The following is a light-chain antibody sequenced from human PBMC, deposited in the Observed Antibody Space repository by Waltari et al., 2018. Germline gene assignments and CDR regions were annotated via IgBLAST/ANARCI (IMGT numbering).Light chain of an antibody. CDR3: AAWDDSLNGFYV. CDR2: SNH. CDR1: SSHLGRNP. J-gene: IGLJ1*01. Sequence: QSVLTQPHSASGTPGQRVTIPCSGSSSHLGRNPVDWYQQLPGTAPELLIYSNHQRPSGVPDRFSGSKSGTSASLAISGLQSEDEADYYCAAWDDSLNGFYVFGTGTKVTVL. V-gene: IGLV1-44*01.